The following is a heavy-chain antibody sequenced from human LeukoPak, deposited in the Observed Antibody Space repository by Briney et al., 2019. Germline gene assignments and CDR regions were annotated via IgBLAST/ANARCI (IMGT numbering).Heavy chain of an antibody. CDR1: GFTFDDYA. V-gene: IGHV3-43*02. D-gene: IGHD5-24*01. CDR3: AKSRRWLQSYYFDY. Sequence: PGGSLRLSCAAPGFTFDDYAMHWVRQAPGKGLEWVSLISGDGGSTYYADSVKGRFTISRDNSKNSLYLQMNSLRTEDTALYYCAKSRRWLQSYYFDYWGQGTLVTVSS. J-gene: IGHJ4*02. CDR2: ISGDGGST.